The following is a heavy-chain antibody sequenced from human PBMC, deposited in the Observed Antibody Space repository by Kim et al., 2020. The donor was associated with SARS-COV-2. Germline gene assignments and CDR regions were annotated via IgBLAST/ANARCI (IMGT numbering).Heavy chain of an antibody. CDR1: GFSISTYG. Sequence: GGSLRLSCAASGFSISTYGMHWVRQAPGKGLEWVALTSYDGGNIYHADSVRGRFTVSRDNSKNTVYLQMNNLRDDDTAVYFCAKALDYNYESSLDYWGQGTLVTVSS. CDR3: AKALDYNYESSLDY. D-gene: IGHD3-22*01. CDR2: TSYDGGNI. V-gene: IGHV3-30*18. J-gene: IGHJ4*02.